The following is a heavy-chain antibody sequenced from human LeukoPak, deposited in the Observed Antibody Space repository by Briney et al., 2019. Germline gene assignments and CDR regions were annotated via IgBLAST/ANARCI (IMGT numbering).Heavy chain of an antibody. CDR3: ARGCRDGYKSGPYYFDY. V-gene: IGHV4-59*12. D-gene: IGHD5-24*01. Sequence: SETLSLTCTVSGGSISSYYWSWIRQPPGKGLEWIGYIYYSGSTNYNPSLKSRVTISVDTSENQFSLKLSSVTAADTAVYYCARGCRDGYKSGPYYFDYWGQGTLVTVSS. J-gene: IGHJ4*02. CDR2: IYYSGST. CDR1: GGSISSYY.